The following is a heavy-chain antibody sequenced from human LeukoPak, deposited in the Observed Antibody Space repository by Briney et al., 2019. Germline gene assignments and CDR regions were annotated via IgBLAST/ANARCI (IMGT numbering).Heavy chain of an antibody. D-gene: IGHD1-1*01. Sequence: GGSLRLSCTASGFALGSFAMAWVRQAPGKGLEGVAAIGSDGDRVHEDPVKGRFTISRDNSKSTLYLQMDNLRVEDTAVYFCAKSDGTATIYFDSWGQGALVTVSS. CDR1: GFALGSFA. J-gene: IGHJ4*02. V-gene: IGHV3-23*01. CDR2: IGSDGDRV. CDR3: AKSDGTATIYFDS.